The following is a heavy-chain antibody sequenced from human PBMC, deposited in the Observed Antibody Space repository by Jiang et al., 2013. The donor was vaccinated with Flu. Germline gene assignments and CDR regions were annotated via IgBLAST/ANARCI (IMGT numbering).Heavy chain of an antibody. D-gene: IGHD3-3*01. Sequence: KKPGESLKISCKGSGYSFTSYWIGWVRQMPGKGLEWMGIIYPGDSDTRYSPSFQGQVTISADKSISTAYLQWSSLKASDTAMYYCARHMRFDFGVVIHYYYYGMDVWGQGTTVTVSS. V-gene: IGHV5-51*01. CDR3: ARHMRFDFGVVIHYYYYGMDV. CDR2: IYPGDSDT. CDR1: GYSFTSYW. J-gene: IGHJ6*02.